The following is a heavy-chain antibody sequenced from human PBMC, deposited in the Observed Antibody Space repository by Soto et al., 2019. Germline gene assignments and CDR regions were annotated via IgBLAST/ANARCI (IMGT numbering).Heavy chain of an antibody. CDR2: IIPIFGTA. CDR1: GGTFSSYA. CDR3: AGPPELTRIYYYYGMDV. V-gene: IGHV1-69*12. D-gene: IGHD1-7*01. J-gene: IGHJ6*02. Sequence: QVQLVQSGAEVKKPGSSVKVSCKASGGTFSSYAISWVRQAPGQGHEWMGGIIPIFGTANYAQKFQGRVTITADESTSTAYLELSSLRSEDTAVYYCAGPPELTRIYYYYGMDVWGQGTTVTVSS.